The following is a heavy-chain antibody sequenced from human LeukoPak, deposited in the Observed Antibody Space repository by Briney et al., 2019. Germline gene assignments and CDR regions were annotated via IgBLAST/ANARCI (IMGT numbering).Heavy chain of an antibody. J-gene: IGHJ4*02. Sequence: GGSLRLSCAASGFTFSSYWMSWVRQAPGKGLEWVSVIYSGGSTYYSDSVKGRFTISRDNSKNTLYLQMNSLRAEDTAVYYCARVVGATRFFDYWGQGTLVTVSS. CDR3: ARVVGATRFFDY. D-gene: IGHD1-26*01. V-gene: IGHV3-53*01. CDR2: IYSGGST. CDR1: GFTFSSYW.